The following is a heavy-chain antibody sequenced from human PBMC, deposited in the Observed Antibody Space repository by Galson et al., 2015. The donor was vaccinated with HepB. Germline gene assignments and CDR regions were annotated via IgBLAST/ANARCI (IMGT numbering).Heavy chain of an antibody. V-gene: IGHV3-30-3*01. CDR3: ARGWYSSGWYGYFDY. CDR2: ISYDGSNK. Sequence: SLRLSCAASGFTFSSYAMHWVRQAPGKGLEWVAVISYDGSNKYYADSVKGRFTISRDNSKNTLYLQMNSLRAEDTAVYYCARGWYSSGWYGYFDYWGQGTLVTVSS. D-gene: IGHD6-19*01. CDR1: GFTFSSYA. J-gene: IGHJ4*02.